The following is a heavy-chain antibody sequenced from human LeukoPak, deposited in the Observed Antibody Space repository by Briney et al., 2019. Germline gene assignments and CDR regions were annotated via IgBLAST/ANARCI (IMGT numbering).Heavy chain of an antibody. CDR2: IRYDGSNK. Sequence: HPGGSLRLSCAASGFTFSSYGMHWVRQAPGKGLEWVAFIRYDGSNKYYADSVKGRFTISRDNSKNTLYLQLNSLRAEDTAVYYCARGIWFGESHYYYGMDVWGQGTTVTVSS. CDR3: ARGIWFGESHYYYGMDV. V-gene: IGHV3-30*02. J-gene: IGHJ6*02. CDR1: GFTFSSYG. D-gene: IGHD3-10*01.